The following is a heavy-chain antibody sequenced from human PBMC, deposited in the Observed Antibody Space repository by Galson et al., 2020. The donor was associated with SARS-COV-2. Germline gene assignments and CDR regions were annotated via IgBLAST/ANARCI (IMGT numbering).Heavy chain of an antibody. Sequence: GESLKISCAASGFTFDDFGMSWVRQVPGKGLEWVCGINWSGASTGYADSVKGRFSISRDNAGNSVYLQMNSLGAEDTALYYCTRLRGNDFVSAVGPFDFGGQGRMVTVAS. CDR3: TRLRGNDFVSAVGPFDF. J-gene: IGHJ3*01. V-gene: IGHV3-20*04. D-gene: IGHD1-1*01. CDR2: INWSGAST. CDR1: GFTFDDFG.